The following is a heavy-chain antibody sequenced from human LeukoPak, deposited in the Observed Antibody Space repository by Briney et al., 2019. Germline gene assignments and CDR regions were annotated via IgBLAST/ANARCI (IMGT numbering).Heavy chain of an antibody. CDR2: LNTDGSST. Sequence: GGSLRLSCAASGFXFSGYWMHWVRQVPGKGLVWVSRLNTDGSSTSYADSVKGRFTISRDNAKNTLYLQMNSLRAEDTAVYYCARDDAFRGVAMDVWGQGTTVIVSS. V-gene: IGHV3-74*01. J-gene: IGHJ6*02. D-gene: IGHD3-16*01. CDR1: GFXFSGYW. CDR3: ARDDAFRGVAMDV.